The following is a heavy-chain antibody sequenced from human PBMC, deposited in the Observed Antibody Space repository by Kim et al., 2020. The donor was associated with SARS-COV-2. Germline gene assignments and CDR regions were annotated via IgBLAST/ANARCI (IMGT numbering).Heavy chain of an antibody. Sequence: GGSLRLSCAASGFTFNSEPMTWVRQAPGKGLEWVSIISGSGSVSHYGDSVRGRFTVSRDNSKNTVYLQLNSLRAEDTAVYYFAKAKYGSSWFFDYWGQGT. CDR1: GFTFNSEP. CDR3: AKAKYGSSWFFDY. J-gene: IGHJ4*02. CDR2: ISGSGSVS. V-gene: IGHV3-23*01. D-gene: IGHD2-2*01.